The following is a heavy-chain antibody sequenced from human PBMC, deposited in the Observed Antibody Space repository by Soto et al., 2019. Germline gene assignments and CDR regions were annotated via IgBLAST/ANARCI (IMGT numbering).Heavy chain of an antibody. CDR3: ARGSSSWYPDDPGYFDY. CDR1: GYTFTGYY. V-gene: IGHV1-2*04. CDR2: INPNSGGT. Sequence: GASVKVSCKASGYTFTGYYMHWVRQAPGQGLEWMGWINPNSGGTNYAQKFQGWVTMTRDTSISTAYMELSRLRSDDTAVYYCARGSSSWYPDDPGYFDYWGQGTLVTVSS. D-gene: IGHD6-13*01. J-gene: IGHJ4*02.